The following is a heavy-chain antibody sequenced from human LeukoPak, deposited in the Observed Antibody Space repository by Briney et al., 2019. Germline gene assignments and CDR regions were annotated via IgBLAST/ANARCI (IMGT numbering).Heavy chain of an antibody. V-gene: IGHV4-39*07. CDR1: GGSISSSSYY. D-gene: IGHD3-22*01. CDR2: IYYSGST. CDR3: ARGRSSGYHIDY. J-gene: IGHJ4*02. Sequence: PSETLSLTCTVSGGSISSSSYYWGWIRQPPGKGLEWIGSIYYSGSTYYNPSLKSRVTISVDTSKNQFSLKLSSVTAADTAVYYCARGRSSGYHIDYWGQGTLVTVSS.